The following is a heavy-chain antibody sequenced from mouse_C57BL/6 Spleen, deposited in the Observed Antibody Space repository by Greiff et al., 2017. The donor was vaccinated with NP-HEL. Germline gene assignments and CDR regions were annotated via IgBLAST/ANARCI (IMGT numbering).Heavy chain of an antibody. D-gene: IGHD1-1*01. CDR2: INPNNGGT. J-gene: IGHJ4*01. V-gene: IGHV1-18*01. CDR1: GYTFTDYN. CDR3: ARLDYYYGSRGAMDY. Sequence: EVQLQESGPELVKPGASVKIPCKASGYTFTDYNMDWVKQSHGKSLEWIGDINPNNGGTIYNQKFKGKATLTVDKSSSTAYMELRSLTAEDTAVYYCARLDYYYGSRGAMDYWGQGTSVTVSS.